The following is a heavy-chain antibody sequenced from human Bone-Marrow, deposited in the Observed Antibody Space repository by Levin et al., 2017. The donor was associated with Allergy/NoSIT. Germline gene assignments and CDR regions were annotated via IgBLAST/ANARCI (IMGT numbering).Heavy chain of an antibody. V-gene: IGHV3-7*01. CDR1: GFIFSTYW. J-gene: IGHJ4*02. CDR2: VREDGKET. Sequence: GGSLRLSCAASGFIFSTYWMNWVRQGPGRGLEWVASVREDGKETYYLDSVKGRFTISRDNAKNSLFLEMNNLRAEDTALYFCAREPRGYFDYWGQGTLVTVSS. CDR3: AREPRGYFDY.